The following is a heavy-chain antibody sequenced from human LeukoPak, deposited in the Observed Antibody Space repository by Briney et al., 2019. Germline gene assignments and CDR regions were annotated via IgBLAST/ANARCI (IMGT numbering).Heavy chain of an antibody. CDR1: GFSFSTHW. J-gene: IGHJ4*02. V-gene: IGHV3-7*03. D-gene: IGHD3-3*01. CDR3: ASGFLDDFWSGHF. CDR2: IKYDGSGK. Sequence: GGSLRLSCAASGFSFSTHWMSWVRLAPGKGPEWVANIKYDGSGKYYVDSVKGRFTISRDNAKTSLYLHMNSLRAEDTAVYYCASGFLDDFWSGHFWGQGTLVTVSS.